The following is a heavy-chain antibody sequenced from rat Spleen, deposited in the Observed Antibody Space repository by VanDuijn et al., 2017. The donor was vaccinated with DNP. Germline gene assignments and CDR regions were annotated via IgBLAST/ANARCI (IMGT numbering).Heavy chain of an antibody. V-gene: IGHV5-22*01. CDR3: IRWNSGHFDF. CDR2: ISYDGTST. CDR1: GLIFSDYY. Sequence: EVRLVESGGGFVQPGRSLKLSCAASGLIFSDYYMAWVRQAPKRGLEWVASISYDGTSTYHGDSVKGRFTISRDNAKSTLYLQMNSLRSEDMATYYCIRWNSGHFDFWGQGVMVTVSS. D-gene: IGHD4-3*01. J-gene: IGHJ2*01.